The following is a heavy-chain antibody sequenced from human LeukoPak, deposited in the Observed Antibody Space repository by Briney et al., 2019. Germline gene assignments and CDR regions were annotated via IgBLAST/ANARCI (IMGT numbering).Heavy chain of an antibody. J-gene: IGHJ4*02. CDR2: ISDSGGST. D-gene: IGHD3-3*02. Sequence: GGSLRLSCAASGFTFSNYAISWVRQAPGKGLEWVSSISDSGGSTYYADSVKGRFTISRDNSKNTLYLQMYSLRAEDTAVYYCAIISYDYWGQGTLVTVSS. CDR3: AIISYDY. CDR1: GFTFSNYA. V-gene: IGHV3-23*01.